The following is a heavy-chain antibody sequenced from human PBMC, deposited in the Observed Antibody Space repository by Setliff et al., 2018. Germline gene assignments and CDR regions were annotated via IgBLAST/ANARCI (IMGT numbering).Heavy chain of an antibody. CDR1: GGSFSDFY. V-gene: IGHV4-34*01. J-gene: IGHJ6*03. Sequence: SETLSLTCAVYGGSFSDFYWIWIRQPPGEGLEWIGEITHRRVTTYNPSLQSRAAISLDTSKRRFSRKLGSVSAADTAVYYCARGRDVFPVPPYMDVWAEGTTVTVS. CDR2: ITHRRVT. D-gene: IGHD3-10*02. CDR3: ARGRDVFPVPPYMDV.